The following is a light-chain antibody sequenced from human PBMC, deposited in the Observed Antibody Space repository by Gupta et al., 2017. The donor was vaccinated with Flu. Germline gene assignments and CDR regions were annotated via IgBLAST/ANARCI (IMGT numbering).Light chain of an antibody. V-gene: IGLV1-40*01. CDR3: QSYDSNLIGDV. CDR1: SSNIGTIYD. CDR2: GNN. Sequence: QSVLTQPPSVSGPPGQRVTISCTGSSSNIGTIYDVHWYQQLPGQAPKRRSDGNNNRPSGVPDRFAGSKAGTSGYPAITGLQAEDEADDDGQSYDSNLIGDVFGTGTKVTVL. J-gene: IGLJ1*01.